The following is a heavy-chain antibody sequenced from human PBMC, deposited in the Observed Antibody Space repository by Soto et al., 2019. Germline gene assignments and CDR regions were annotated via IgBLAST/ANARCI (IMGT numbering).Heavy chain of an antibody. J-gene: IGHJ6*02. V-gene: IGHV5-10-1*01. CDR2: IDPSDSYT. Sequence: LKICCKGSGYSFTSYWISWVRQMPGKGLEWMGRIDPSDSYTNYSPSFQGHVTITADESTSTAYMELSSLRSEDTAVYYCGGYYYDSSGYYYYYGMDVWGQGTTVTVSS. D-gene: IGHD3-22*01. CDR1: GYSFTSYW. CDR3: GGYYYDSSGYYYYYGMDV.